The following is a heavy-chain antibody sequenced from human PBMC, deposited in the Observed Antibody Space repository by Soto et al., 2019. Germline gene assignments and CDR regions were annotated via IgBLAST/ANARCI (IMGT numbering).Heavy chain of an antibody. Sequence: EVQLVESGGDLVQPGGSLRLSCAASGFTFSTYWMHWVRQAPGKGLVWVSRIKSDGSSTFYADSVKGRFTISRDNAKNTLYIQMNSLRAEDTAVYYCTRGTAPSIPNAFAIWGQGTMVTVSS. J-gene: IGHJ3*02. D-gene: IGHD2-21*01. CDR1: GFTFSTYW. CDR3: TRGTAPSIPNAFAI. V-gene: IGHV3-74*01. CDR2: IKSDGSST.